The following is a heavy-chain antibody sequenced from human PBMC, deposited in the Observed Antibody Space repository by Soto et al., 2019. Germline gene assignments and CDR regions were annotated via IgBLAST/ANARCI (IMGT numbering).Heavy chain of an antibody. CDR1: GFTFSSYA. CDR3: AKVGDSYGYKYYFDY. CDR2: ISGSGGST. V-gene: IGHV3-23*01. J-gene: IGHJ4*02. Sequence: GGSLRLSCAASGFTFSSYAMSWVRQAPGKGLEWVSAISGSGGSTYYADSVKGRFTISRDNSKNTLYLQMNSLRAEDTAVYYCAKVGDSYGYKYYFDYWGQGTLVTVSS. D-gene: IGHD5-18*01.